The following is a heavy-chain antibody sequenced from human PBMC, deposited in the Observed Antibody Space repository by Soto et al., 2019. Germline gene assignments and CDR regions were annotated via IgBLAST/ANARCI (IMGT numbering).Heavy chain of an antibody. Sequence: GESLKISCKGSGYSFTSYWIGWVRQMPGKGLEWMGIIYPGDSDTRYSPSFQGQVTISADKSISTAYLQWSSLKASDTAMYYCARLYDSSGYYNWFDPWGQGTPVTVSS. CDR3: ARLYDSSGYYNWFDP. CDR1: GYSFTSYW. CDR2: IYPGDSDT. J-gene: IGHJ5*02. V-gene: IGHV5-51*01. D-gene: IGHD3-22*01.